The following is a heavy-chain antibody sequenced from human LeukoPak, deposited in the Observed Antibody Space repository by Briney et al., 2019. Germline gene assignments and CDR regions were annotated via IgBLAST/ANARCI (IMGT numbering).Heavy chain of an antibody. Sequence: SETLSLTCTVSGGSISSYYWSWIRQPPGKGLEWIGYIYYSGSTNYNPSLKSRVTISVDTSKNQFSLKLSSVTAADTAVYYCGRGRGVGAMGYWGQGTLVTVSS. V-gene: IGHV4-59*01. J-gene: IGHJ4*02. CDR1: GGSISSYY. CDR3: GRGRGVGAMGY. CDR2: IYYSGST. D-gene: IGHD1-26*01.